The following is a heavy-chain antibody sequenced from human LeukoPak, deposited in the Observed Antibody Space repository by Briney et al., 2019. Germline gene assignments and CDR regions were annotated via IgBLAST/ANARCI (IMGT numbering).Heavy chain of an antibody. J-gene: IGHJ4*02. CDR1: GGSLSSTGYY. Sequence: SETLSLTCTVSGGSLSSTGYYWGWIRQPPGKGLEWIGSIYYSGTTYYNPSLKSRVTISVDTSKNQFSLRLSSVTAADTAVYYCARHGYNPFDFDYWGQGTLVTVSS. CDR3: ARHGYNPFDFDY. CDR2: IYYSGTT. V-gene: IGHV4-39*01. D-gene: IGHD5-24*01.